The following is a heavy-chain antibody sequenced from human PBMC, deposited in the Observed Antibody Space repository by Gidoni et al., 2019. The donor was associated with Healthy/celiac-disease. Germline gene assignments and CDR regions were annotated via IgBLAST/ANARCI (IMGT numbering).Heavy chain of an antibody. J-gene: IGHJ4*02. CDR3: ARGAQVEVMARYFDY. V-gene: IGHV1-69*01. CDR2: IIPTFGTT. D-gene: IGHD3-16*01. CDR1: GGTFSSYA. Sequence: QVQLVQSGGEVKKPGSSVKVSCKASGGTFSSYAISWVRQAPGQVLEWMGGIIPTFGTTNYAQKFQGRVTITADESTSTAYMELSSLSSEDTAVYYCARGAQVEVMARYFDYWGQGTLVTVSS.